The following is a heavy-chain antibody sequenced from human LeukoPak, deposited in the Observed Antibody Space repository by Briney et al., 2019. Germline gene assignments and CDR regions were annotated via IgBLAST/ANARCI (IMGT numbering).Heavy chain of an antibody. Sequence: ASVKVSCKVSGYTLTELSMHWVRQAPGKGLEWMGGFDPEDGETIYAQKFQGRVTMTEDTSTDTAYMGLSSLRSEDTAVYYCATIPILTGYLRYNWFDPWGQGTLVTVSS. CDR2: FDPEDGET. CDR3: ATIPILTGYLRYNWFDP. CDR1: GYTLTELS. D-gene: IGHD3-9*01. V-gene: IGHV1-24*01. J-gene: IGHJ5*02.